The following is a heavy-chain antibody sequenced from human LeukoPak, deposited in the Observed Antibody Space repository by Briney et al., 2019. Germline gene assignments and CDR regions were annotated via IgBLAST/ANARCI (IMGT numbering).Heavy chain of an antibody. Sequence: SETLSLTCTVSGGAITGSSYYWGWIRQSPGKGLERIGSLYYSGSIYYNPSLKSRVSMSADTSKNQFSLKLNSLTAADKAVYYCARQYYDSTGYYYFDYWDQGTLVTVSS. V-gene: IGHV4-39*01. CDR2: LYYSGSI. CDR1: GGAITGSSYY. D-gene: IGHD3-22*01. CDR3: ARQYYDSTGYYYFDY. J-gene: IGHJ4*02.